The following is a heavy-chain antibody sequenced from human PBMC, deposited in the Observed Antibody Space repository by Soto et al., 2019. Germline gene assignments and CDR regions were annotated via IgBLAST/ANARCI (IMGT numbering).Heavy chain of an antibody. CDR3: AKLGCTSCFMSGGYYMDV. V-gene: IGHV3-23*01. D-gene: IGHD2-2*01. CDR2: ISGSGGST. J-gene: IGHJ6*03. CDR1: GFTFSSYA. Sequence: GGSLRLSCAASGFTFSSYAMSWVRQAPGKGLEWVSAISGSGGSTYYADSVKGRFTISRDNSKNTLYLQMNSLRAEDTAVYYCAKLGCTSCFMSGGYYMDVWGKGTTVTVSS.